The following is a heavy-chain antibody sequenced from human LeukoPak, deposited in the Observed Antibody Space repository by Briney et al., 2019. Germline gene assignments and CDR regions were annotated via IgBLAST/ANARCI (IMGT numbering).Heavy chain of an antibody. CDR2: ISAYNGNT. D-gene: IGHD3-9*01. V-gene: IGHV1-18*01. CDR3: ARVYYDILTGYPYPGY. J-gene: IGHJ4*02. Sequence: ASVKASCKASGYTFTSYGISWVRQAPGQGLEWMGWISAYNGNTNYAQKLQGRVTMTTDTSTSTAYMELRSLRSDDTAVYYCARVYYDILTGYPYPGYWGQGTLVTVSS. CDR1: GYTFTSYG.